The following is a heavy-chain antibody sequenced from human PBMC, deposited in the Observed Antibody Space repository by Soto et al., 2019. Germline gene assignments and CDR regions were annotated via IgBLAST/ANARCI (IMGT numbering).Heavy chain of an antibody. V-gene: IGHV1-69*06. CDR1: GGTFSSYA. Sequence: QVQLVQSGAEVKKPGSSVKVSCKASGGTFSSYAISWVRQAPGQGLEWMGGFIPIFGTANYAQKFQGRVTITADKSTSTAYMELSSLRSEDTAVYYCARTGSVTSNYYYYGMDVWGQGTTVTVSS. CDR3: ARTGSVTSNYYYYGMDV. D-gene: IGHD4-17*01. J-gene: IGHJ6*02. CDR2: FIPIFGTA.